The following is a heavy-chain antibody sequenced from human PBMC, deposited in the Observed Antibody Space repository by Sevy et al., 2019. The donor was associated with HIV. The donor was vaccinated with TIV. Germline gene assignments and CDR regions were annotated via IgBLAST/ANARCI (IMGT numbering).Heavy chain of an antibody. CDR2: IYGGGET. CDR3: TTSPRPNLADY. CDR1: GFSVSSNF. J-gene: IGHJ4*02. V-gene: IGHV3-53*01. Sequence: GGSLRLSCAASGFSVSSNFMSWVRQAPGRGLEWVSIIYGGGETYYAESVKGRFTISGDSSRNTVFLQMNSLRAEDTAIYFCTTSPRPNLADYWGQGTLVTVSS. D-gene: IGHD1-1*01.